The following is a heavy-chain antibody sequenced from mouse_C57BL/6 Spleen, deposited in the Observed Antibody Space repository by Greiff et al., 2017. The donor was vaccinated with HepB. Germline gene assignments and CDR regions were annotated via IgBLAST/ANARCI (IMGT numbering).Heavy chain of an antibody. D-gene: IGHD3-3*01. J-gene: IGHJ4*01. CDR2: ISYDGSN. CDR1: GYSITSGYY. Sequence: DVKLQESGPGLVKPSQSLSLTCSVTGYSITSGYYWNWIRQFPGNKLEWMGYISYDGSNNYNPSLKNRISITRDTSKNQFFLKLNSVTTEDTATYYCAREEPRGYAMDYWGQGTSVTVSS. V-gene: IGHV3-6*01. CDR3: AREEPRGYAMDY.